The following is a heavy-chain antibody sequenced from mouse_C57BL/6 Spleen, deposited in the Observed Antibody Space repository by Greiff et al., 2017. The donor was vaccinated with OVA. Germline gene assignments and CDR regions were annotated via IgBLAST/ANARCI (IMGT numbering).Heavy chain of an antibody. CDR3: ARDYLYSFDY. J-gene: IGHJ2*01. CDR2: ISYDGSN. V-gene: IGHV3-6*01. CDR1: GYSITSGYY. Sequence: VQLQQSGPGLVKPSPSLSLTCSVTGYSITSGYYWNWIRQPPGNKLEWMGYISYDGSNNYNPSLKNRISITRDTSTNQFVLKLNSVTTEDAATYYCARDYLYSFDYWGQGTTLTVSS. D-gene: IGHD2-1*01.